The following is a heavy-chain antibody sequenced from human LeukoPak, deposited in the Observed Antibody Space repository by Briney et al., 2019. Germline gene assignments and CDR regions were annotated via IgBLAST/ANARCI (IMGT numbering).Heavy chain of an antibody. CDR1: GGSISSSSYY. D-gene: IGHD3-9*01. V-gene: IGHV4-39*07. Sequence: SETLSLTCTVSGGSISSSSYYWGWIRQPPGKGLEWIGSIYYSGSTYYNPSLKSRVTISVDTSKNQFSLKLSSVTAADTAVYYCARVPLSEYDILTGPPAYYFDYWGQGTLVTVSS. J-gene: IGHJ4*02. CDR3: ARVPLSEYDILTGPPAYYFDY. CDR2: IYYSGST.